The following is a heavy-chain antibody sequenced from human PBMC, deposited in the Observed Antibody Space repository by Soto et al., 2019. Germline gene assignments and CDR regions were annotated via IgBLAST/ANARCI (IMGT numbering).Heavy chain of an antibody. CDR1: GYSFTTYG. V-gene: IGHV1-18*01. J-gene: IGHJ6*02. CDR3: AREGPATDCDYGIDV. Sequence: QVQLVQSGGEVKKPGASVKVSCKTSGYSFTTYGISWVRQAPGQGLEWMGWISAYNGNTNYAQKLQGRVNMTTDTSTSTAYMELRSLRSDDTAVYYCAREGPATDCDYGIDVWGQGSTVTVSS. CDR2: ISAYNGNT. D-gene: IGHD2-21*02.